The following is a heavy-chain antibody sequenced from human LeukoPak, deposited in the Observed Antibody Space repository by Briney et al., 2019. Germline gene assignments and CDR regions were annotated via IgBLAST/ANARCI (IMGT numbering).Heavy chain of an antibody. CDR2: ISSSGSTI. Sequence: KRGGSLRLSCAASGFTFRDYYMSWIRQAPGKGLELVAYISSSGSTIYYADSVKGRFTISRDNAKNSLYLQMNSLRAEDTAVYYCARDIVAAAGGLGDWFDPWGQGTLVTVSS. J-gene: IGHJ5*02. D-gene: IGHD3-16*02. V-gene: IGHV3-11*01. CDR3: ARDIVAAAGGLGDWFDP. CDR1: GFTFRDYY.